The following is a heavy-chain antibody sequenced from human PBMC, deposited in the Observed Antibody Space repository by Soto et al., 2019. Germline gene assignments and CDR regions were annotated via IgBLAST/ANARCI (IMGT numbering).Heavy chain of an antibody. Sequence: PSETLSLTCTVSGDSISDYYWSWIRQPAGKGLEWIGRIYTSGSTISNPSLRSRVAMSVDTSKNQFSLKLNSVTAADTAVYYCARSGYSSGWYYFDYWGQGTLVTVSS. CDR1: GDSISDYY. CDR2: IYTSGST. CDR3: ARSGYSSGWYYFDY. V-gene: IGHV4-4*07. D-gene: IGHD6-19*01. J-gene: IGHJ4*02.